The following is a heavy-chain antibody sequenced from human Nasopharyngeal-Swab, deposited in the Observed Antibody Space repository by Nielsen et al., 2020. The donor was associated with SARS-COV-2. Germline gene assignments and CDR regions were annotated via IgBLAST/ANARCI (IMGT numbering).Heavy chain of an antibody. CDR3: ARVDSASHRQIRYYNYYYMDV. CDR2: IHIDGSST. Sequence: GESLKISCPASGFTFSSYWMHWVRQAPGKGLVWVSRIHIDGSSTSFGDSGKGRFTISRDDAKNTLYLQMNSLRTEDTAVYYCARVDSASHRQIRYYNYYYMDVWGKGTTVTVSS. V-gene: IGHV3-74*01. CDR1: GFTFSSYW. D-gene: IGHD1-26*01. J-gene: IGHJ6*03.